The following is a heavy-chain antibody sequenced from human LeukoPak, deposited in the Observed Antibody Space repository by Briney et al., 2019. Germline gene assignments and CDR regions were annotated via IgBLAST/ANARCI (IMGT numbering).Heavy chain of an antibody. CDR2: IYYSGST. J-gene: IGHJ6*03. Sequence: PSETLSLTCTVSGGSISSSGYYWGWIRQPPGKGLEWIGNIYYSGSTYYNPSLKSRITISVDTSKNQFSLKLSSVTAADTAVHYCARRGPVLDRMLGHYYYYMDVWGKGTTVTVSS. V-gene: IGHV4-39*01. CDR3: ARRGPVLDRMLGHYYYYMDV. D-gene: IGHD2-8*01. CDR1: GGSISSSGYY.